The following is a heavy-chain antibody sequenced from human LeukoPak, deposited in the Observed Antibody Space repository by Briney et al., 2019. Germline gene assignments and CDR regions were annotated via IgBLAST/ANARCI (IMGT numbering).Heavy chain of an antibody. V-gene: IGHV3-53*01. D-gene: IGHD3-9*01. J-gene: IGHJ3*02. CDR3: ARDRPYYDILTGYYLGEAFDI. CDR2: IYSGGST. CDR1: GFTVSSKY. Sequence: PGGSLRLSCAASGFTVSSKYMSWVRQAPGKGLEWVSVIYSGGSTYYADSVKGRFTISRDNSKNTLYLQMNSLRDEDTAVYYCARDRPYYDILTGYYLGEAFDIWGQGTMVTVSS.